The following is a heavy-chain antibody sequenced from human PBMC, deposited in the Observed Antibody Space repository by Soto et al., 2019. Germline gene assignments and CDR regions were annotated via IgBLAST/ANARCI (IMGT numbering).Heavy chain of an antibody. V-gene: IGHV1-18*01. D-gene: IGHD2-15*01. CDR3: ARLSCCGGGSCYLPDY. Sequence: QVQLVQSGAEVKYPGASVKVSCKASGYTFTSCGIGWVRQAPGQGLEWMGWIGAYNGNTKYVQNLQGRVTMTKDTSTSTAYMELGSLRSDDTAMYYCARLSCCGGGSCYLPDYWGQGTLVTVSS. CDR1: GYTFTSCG. J-gene: IGHJ4*02. CDR2: IGAYNGNT.